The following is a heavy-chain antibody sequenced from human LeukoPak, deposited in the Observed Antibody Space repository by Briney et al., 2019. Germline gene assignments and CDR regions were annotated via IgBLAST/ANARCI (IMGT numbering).Heavy chain of an antibody. CDR1: GFTFSSYW. CDR2: IKQDGSEK. D-gene: IGHD6-19*01. CDR3: ARAGGSGWYSFDY. J-gene: IGHJ4*02. Sequence: GGSLRLSCAASGFTFSSYWMSWVRQAPGKGLEWVANIKQDGSEKYYVDSVKGRFTISRDNAKNSLYLQMNSLRAEDTAVYYCARAGGSGWYSFDYWGQGTLVTVSS. V-gene: IGHV3-7*01.